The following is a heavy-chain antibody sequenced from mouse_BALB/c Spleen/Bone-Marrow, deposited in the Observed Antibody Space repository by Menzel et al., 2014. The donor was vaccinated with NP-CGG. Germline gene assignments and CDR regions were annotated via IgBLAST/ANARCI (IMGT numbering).Heavy chain of an antibody. V-gene: IGHV2-6-2*01. D-gene: IGHD4-1*01. CDR3: ARSGTDYAMDY. CDR1: GFSLTSYG. CDR2: IWSDGST. Sequence: VKLQESGPDLVAPSQSLSPTCTVSGFSLTSYGLHWVRQPPGKGLEWLGVIWSDGSTTYNSALKSRLSISKDNSKRQVLLKMNSLQTDDTAMYYCARSGTDYAMDYWGQGTSVTVSS. J-gene: IGHJ4*01.